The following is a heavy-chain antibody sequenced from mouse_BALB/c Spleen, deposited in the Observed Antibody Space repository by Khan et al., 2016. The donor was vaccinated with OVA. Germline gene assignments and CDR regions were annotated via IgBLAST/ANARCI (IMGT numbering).Heavy chain of an antibody. CDR2: IFPGTGTT. CDR1: GYTFTSYW. J-gene: IGHJ3*01. CDR3: ARGYFGNYEFVY. Sequence: QVQLKQSGAEVVKPGASVKLSCKTTGYTFTSYWIQWIEQRPGQGLGWIGQIFPGTGTTYYNENFKGKATLTVDTSSSTAYMQLSSLTSEDSAVYFCARGYFGNYEFVYWGQGTLVTDSP. V-gene: IGHV1S132*01. D-gene: IGHD2-1*01.